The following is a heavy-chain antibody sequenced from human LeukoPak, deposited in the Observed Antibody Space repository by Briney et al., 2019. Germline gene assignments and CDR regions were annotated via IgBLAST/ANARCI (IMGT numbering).Heavy chain of an antibody. D-gene: IGHD3-10*01. J-gene: IGHJ4*02. CDR3: AREGMVRGAYLDY. V-gene: IGHV3-30*03. Sequence: GRSLRLSCAASGFTFKNYDIHWVRQAPGKGPEWVAVSSYDDSDKYYADSVKGRFSISRDSSKNIVYLQMNSLRDDDTAVYHCAREGMVRGAYLDYWGQGTLVTVPS. CDR1: GFTFKNYD. CDR2: SSYDDSDK.